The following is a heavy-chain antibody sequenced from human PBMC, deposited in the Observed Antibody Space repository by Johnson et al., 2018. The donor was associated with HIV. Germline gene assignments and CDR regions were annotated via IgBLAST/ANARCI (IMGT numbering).Heavy chain of an antibody. V-gene: IGHV3-15*05. CDR1: GFTFSNAW. J-gene: IGHJ3*02. D-gene: IGHD1-26*01. CDR2: IKSKTDGGTT. Sequence: VQLVESGGGLVQPGGSLRLSCAASGFTFSNAWMSWVRQAPGKGLEWVGRIKSKTDGGTTDYAAPVKGRFTISRDDSKNTLYLQMNSLRAEDTAVYYCARGGGSYYRDAFDIWGQGTMVTVSS. CDR3: ARGGGSYYRDAFDI.